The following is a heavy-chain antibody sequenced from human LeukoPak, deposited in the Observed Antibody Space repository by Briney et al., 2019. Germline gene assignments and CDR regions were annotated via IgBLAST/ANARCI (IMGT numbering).Heavy chain of an antibody. CDR2: IKSKTDGGTT. CDR1: GFTFSNAW. J-gene: IGHJ6*03. Sequence: PGGSLRLSCAASGFTFSNAWMSWVRQAPGKGLEWVGRIKSKTDGGTTDYAAPVKGRFTISRDDSKNTLYLQMNSLKTEDTAVYYCTTVVATIMNYYYYYMDVWGKGTTVTVSS. D-gene: IGHD5-12*01. V-gene: IGHV3-15*01. CDR3: TTVVATIMNYYYYYMDV.